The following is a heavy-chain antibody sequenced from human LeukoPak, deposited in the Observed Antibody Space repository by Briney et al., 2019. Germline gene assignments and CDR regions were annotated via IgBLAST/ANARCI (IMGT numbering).Heavy chain of an antibody. D-gene: IGHD6-19*01. CDR3: ARLDGAVAADY. Sequence: SETLSLTCTVSGGSISSYYWSWIRQPPGKGLEWIGYIYYSGSTNYNPSPKSRVTISVDTSKNQFSLKLSSVTAADRAVYYCARLDGAVAADYWGQGTLVTVSS. J-gene: IGHJ4*02. CDR1: GGSISSYY. CDR2: IYYSGST. V-gene: IGHV4-59*08.